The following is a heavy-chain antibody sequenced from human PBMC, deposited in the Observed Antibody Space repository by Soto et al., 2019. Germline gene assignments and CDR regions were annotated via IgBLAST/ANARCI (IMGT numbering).Heavy chain of an antibody. Sequence: VQLQESGPGMVKPSQTLSLTCSVSGGSISSGGYYWSWVRQHPGKGLEWIGYIYYSGNTFYNPSLKSRLTISVDTSKNQFSLKLISVTAADTAVYYCARSSLGGGSSGYSSDYWGQGTLVTVSS. CDR1: GGSISSGGYY. J-gene: IGHJ4*02. V-gene: IGHV4-31*03. CDR3: ARSSLGGGSSGYSSDY. D-gene: IGHD3-22*01. CDR2: IYYSGNT.